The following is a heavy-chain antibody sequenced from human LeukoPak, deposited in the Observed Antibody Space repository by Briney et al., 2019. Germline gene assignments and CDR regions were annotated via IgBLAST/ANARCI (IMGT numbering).Heavy chain of an antibody. CDR1: GFTFSGYS. CDR3: AKDLGDDFWSGYYWGYFDY. CDR2: ITSSSSSI. J-gene: IGHJ4*02. V-gene: IGHV3-48*04. D-gene: IGHD3-3*01. Sequence: GGSLRLSCAASGFTFSGYSMNWVRQAPGAGLEWISYITSSSSSIDYADSVRGRFTVSRDNAKNSLYLQMNSLRAEDTAVYYCAKDLGDDFWSGYYWGYFDYWGQGTLVTVSS.